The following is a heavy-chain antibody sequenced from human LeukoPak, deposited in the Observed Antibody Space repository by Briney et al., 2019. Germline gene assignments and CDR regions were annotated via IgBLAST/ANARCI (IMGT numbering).Heavy chain of an antibody. J-gene: IGHJ4*02. D-gene: IGHD2-15*01. CDR2: IIPIFGTA. CDR1: GCTFSSYA. V-gene: IGHV1-69*05. CDR3: ARGEGYSD. Sequence: SSVKVSCKASGCTFSSYAIIWVRQAPGQGLEWMGGIIPIFGTANYAQKFQGRITITTDESTSTAYMELSSLRSEDTAIYYCARGEGYSDWGQGTLVTVSS.